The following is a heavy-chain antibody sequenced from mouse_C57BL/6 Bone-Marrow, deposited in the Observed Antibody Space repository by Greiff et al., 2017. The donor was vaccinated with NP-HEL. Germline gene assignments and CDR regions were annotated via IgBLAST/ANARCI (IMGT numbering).Heavy chain of an antibody. D-gene: IGHD2-5*01. CDR3: ATYYSNYWYFDV. CDR2: IYPGSGST. V-gene: IGHV1-55*01. CDR1: GYTFTSYW. Sequence: VQLQQSGAELVKPGASVKMSCKASGYTFTSYWITWVKQRPGQGLEWIGDIYPGSGSTNYNEKFKSKATLTVDTSSSTAYMQLSSLTYEDSAVDYCATYYSNYWYFDVWGTGTTVTVSS. J-gene: IGHJ1*03.